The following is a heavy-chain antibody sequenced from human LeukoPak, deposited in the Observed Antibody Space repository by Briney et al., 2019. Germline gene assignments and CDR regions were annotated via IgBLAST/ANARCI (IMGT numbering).Heavy chain of an antibody. CDR1: GGSFSGYY. D-gene: IGHD6-6*01. CDR2: INHSGST. Sequence: PSETLSLTCAVYGGSFSGYYWSWIRQPPGKGLEWIGEINHSGSTNYNPSLKSRVTISVDTSKNQFSLKLSSVSAADTAVYYCARDVRYYYYYMDVWGEGTTVTVSS. V-gene: IGHV4-34*01. CDR3: ARDVRYYYYYMDV. J-gene: IGHJ6*03.